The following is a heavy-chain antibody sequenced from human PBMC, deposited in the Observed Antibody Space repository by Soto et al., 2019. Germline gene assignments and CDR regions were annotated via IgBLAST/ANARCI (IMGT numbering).Heavy chain of an antibody. V-gene: IGHV1-69*01. CDR3: ASPRYCSSTSCYAVLVYFDY. J-gene: IGHJ4*02. CDR1: GGTFSSYA. D-gene: IGHD2-2*01. CDR2: IIPIFGTA. Sequence: QVQLVQSGAEVKKPGSSVKVSCKASGGTFSSYAISWVRQAPGQGLEWMGGIIPIFGTANYAQKFQGRVTITADDSTSTAYMELSSLRSEDTAVYYCASPRYCSSTSCYAVLVYFDYWGQGTLVTVSS.